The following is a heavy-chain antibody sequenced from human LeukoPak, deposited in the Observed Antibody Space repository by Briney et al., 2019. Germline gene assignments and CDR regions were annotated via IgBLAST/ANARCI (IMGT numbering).Heavy chain of an antibody. CDR3: ARDNVEPASDAFDI. CDR1: GGSISSSNW. D-gene: IGHD2-2*01. Sequence: SGTLSLTCAVSGGSISSSNWWSWVRQPPGKGLEWIGEIYHSGSTNYNPSLKSRVTISVDKSKNQFSLKLSSVTAADTAEYYCARDNVEPASDAFDIWGQGTMVTVSS. J-gene: IGHJ3*02. CDR2: IYHSGST. V-gene: IGHV4-4*02.